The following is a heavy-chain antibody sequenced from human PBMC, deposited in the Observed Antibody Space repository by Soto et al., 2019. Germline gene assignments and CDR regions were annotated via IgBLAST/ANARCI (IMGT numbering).Heavy chain of an antibody. CDR2: ISSSGSTA. Sequence: PGGSMELASAASRFSVKRFELHGVRQNPGKGLEWISYISSSGSTAYYASSVEGRFTISRDNANNSVYLQMDSLRAEDTALYYCTRVAWFRSLSFYWGQGAPVTVSS. J-gene: IGHJ4*02. V-gene: IGHV3-48*03. CDR3: TRVAWFRSLSFY. D-gene: IGHD3-10*01. CDR1: RFSVKRFE.